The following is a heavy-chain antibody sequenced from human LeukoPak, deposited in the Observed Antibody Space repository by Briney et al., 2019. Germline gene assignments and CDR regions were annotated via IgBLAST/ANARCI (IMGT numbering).Heavy chain of an antibody. CDR3: ARGSPWGSGEPGYFDY. J-gene: IGHJ4*02. V-gene: IGHV1-46*01. CDR2: INPSGGST. D-gene: IGHD3-10*01. Sequence: GASVKVSCKTSGYTFTSYYVHWVRQAPGQGLEWMGIINPSGGSTSYAQKFQGRVTMTRDTSTSTVYMELSSLRSEDTAVYYCARGSPWGSGEPGYFDYWGQGTLVTVSS. CDR1: GYTFTSYY.